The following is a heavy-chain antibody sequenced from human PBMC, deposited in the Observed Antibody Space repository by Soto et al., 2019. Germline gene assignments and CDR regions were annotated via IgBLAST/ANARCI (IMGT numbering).Heavy chain of an antibody. V-gene: IGHV3-21*01. CDR3: ARDEGGGFDY. CDR1: GFTFSSYS. D-gene: IGHD3-16*01. Sequence: EVQLVESGGGLVKPGGSLRLSCAASGFTFSSYSMNWVRQAPGKGLEWVSSISSSSSYIYYADSVKGRFTISRDNAKNSLYLQMNSQRAEDTAVYYCARDEGGGFDYWGQGTLVTVSS. CDR2: ISSSSSYI. J-gene: IGHJ4*02.